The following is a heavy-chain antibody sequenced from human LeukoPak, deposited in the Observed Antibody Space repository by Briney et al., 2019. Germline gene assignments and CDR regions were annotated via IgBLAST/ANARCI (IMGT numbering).Heavy chain of an antibody. Sequence: GGSLRLSCAASGFTFSSYSMNWVRQAPGKGLEWVSSISSSSSCIYYADSVKGRFTISRDNAKNSLYLQMNSLRAEDTAVYYCARDPSSITMIVVLDYWGQGTLVTVSS. CDR1: GFTFSSYS. J-gene: IGHJ4*02. V-gene: IGHV3-21*01. CDR3: ARDPSSITMIVVLDY. CDR2: ISSSSSCI. D-gene: IGHD3-22*01.